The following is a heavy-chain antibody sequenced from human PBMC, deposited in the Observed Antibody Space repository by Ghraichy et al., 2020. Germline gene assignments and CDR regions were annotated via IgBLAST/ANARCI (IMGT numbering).Heavy chain of an antibody. V-gene: IGHV3-33*08. D-gene: IGHD6-13*01. J-gene: IGHJ6*02. CDR1: GFIFSSYG. Sequence: GGSLRLSCTASGFIFSSYGMHWVRQAPGKGLEWVAVMWFDGSNQNYGDSVKGRFTISRDNPKNTLYLQMNSLRAEDTAVYYCARDSASSWRSYNGLDVWGQGTTVTASS. CDR2: MWFDGSNQ. CDR3: ARDSASSWRSYNGLDV.